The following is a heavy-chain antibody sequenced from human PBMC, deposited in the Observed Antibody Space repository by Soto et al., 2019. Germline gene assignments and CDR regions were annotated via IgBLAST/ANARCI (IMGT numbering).Heavy chain of an antibody. CDR2: ISGSGGST. J-gene: IGHJ4*02. CDR1: GFTFSSYA. CDR3: AKDRDSSGWPGYYFDY. D-gene: IGHD6-19*01. V-gene: IGHV3-23*01. Sequence: LRLSCAASGFTFSSYAMSWVRQAPGKGLEWVSAISGSGGSTYYADSVKGRFTISRDNSKNTLYLQMNSLRAEDTAVYYCAKDRDSSGWPGYYFDYWGQGTLVTVS.